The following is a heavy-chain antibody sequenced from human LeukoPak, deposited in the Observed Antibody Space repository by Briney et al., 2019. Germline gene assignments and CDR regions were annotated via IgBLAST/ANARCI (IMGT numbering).Heavy chain of an antibody. CDR1: GYTFTGYY. D-gene: IGHD2-15*01. CDR3: ARDLTFAATMY. V-gene: IGHV1-18*04. J-gene: IGHJ4*02. Sequence: ASVKVSCKASGYTFTGYYMHWVRQAPGQGLEWVGRISAYNGDTNYAQKLQGRVTMTTDTSTSTAYMELRSLRSDDTAVYYCARDLTFAATMYWGQGTLVTVSS. CDR2: ISAYNGDT.